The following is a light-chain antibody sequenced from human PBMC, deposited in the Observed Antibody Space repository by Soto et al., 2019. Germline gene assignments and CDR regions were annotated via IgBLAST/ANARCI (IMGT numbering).Light chain of an antibody. V-gene: IGKV1-5*01. CDR3: QQYNSYLT. CDR2: DAS. CDR1: QSISSW. Sequence: DIKMNQSPSTLSASVGDRVTITCRASQSISSWLAWYQQKPGKAPKLLIYDASSLESGVPSRFSGSGSGTEFTLTISSLQPDDFATYYCQQYNSYLTFGQGTKVDIK. J-gene: IGKJ1*01.